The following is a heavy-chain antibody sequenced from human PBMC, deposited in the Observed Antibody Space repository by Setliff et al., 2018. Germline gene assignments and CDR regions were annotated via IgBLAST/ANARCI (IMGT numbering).Heavy chain of an antibody. CDR1: GFTFDDYA. CDR3: AKDKGSSGYFPLDAFDI. V-gene: IGHV3-9*01. Sequence: SLTISCAASGFTFDDYAMHWVRQAPGKGLEWVSGISWNSGSIGYADSVKGRFTISRDNARNSLYLQMNSLRAEDTALYYCAKDKGSSGYFPLDAFDIWGQGTMVTVSS. CDR2: ISWNSGSI. D-gene: IGHD3-22*01. J-gene: IGHJ3*02.